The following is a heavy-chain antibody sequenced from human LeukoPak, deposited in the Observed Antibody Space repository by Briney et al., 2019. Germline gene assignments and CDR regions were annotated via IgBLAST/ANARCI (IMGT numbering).Heavy chain of an antibody. V-gene: IGHV3-23*01. J-gene: IGHJ4*02. D-gene: IGHD2-15*01. CDR2: ISGSGGST. Sequence: GGSLRLSCAASGFTFSSYAMSWVRQAPGKGLEWVSTISGSGGSTYYADSVKGRFTISRDNSKNTLYLQMNSLRAEDTAVYYCAKIPIYCRGGSCYTPYWGQGTLVTVSS. CDR1: GFTFSSYA. CDR3: AKIPIYCRGGSCYTPY.